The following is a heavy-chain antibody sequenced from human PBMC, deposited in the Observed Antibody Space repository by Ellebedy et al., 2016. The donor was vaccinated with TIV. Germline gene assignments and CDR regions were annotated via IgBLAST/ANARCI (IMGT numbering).Heavy chain of an antibody. CDR3: AKVRWRDFEY. CDR1: GFIFSNYE. CDR2: ISYDGTSK. Sequence: GESLKISXAASGFIFSNYEMQWVRQAPGKGLEWVAIISYDGTSKWYGDSVRDRFTISRDNSKNTLFLQMDSLRGDDTAVYFCAKVRWRDFEYWGQGTLVTVSS. J-gene: IGHJ4*02. V-gene: IGHV3-30*18. D-gene: IGHD5-24*01.